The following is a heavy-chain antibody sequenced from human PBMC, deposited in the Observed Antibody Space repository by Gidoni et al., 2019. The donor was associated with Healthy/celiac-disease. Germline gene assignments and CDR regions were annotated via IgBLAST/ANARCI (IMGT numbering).Heavy chain of an antibody. D-gene: IGHD6-13*01. CDR3: AKAGGGIAAAGIFGGVDV. CDR1: GGSISSYY. CDR2: IYYSGST. J-gene: IGHJ6*02. Sequence: QVQLQESGPGLVKPSETLSLTCTVSGGSISSYYWSWIRQPPGKGLEWIGYIYYSGSTNYNPSLKSRVTISVDTSKNQFSLKLSSVTAADTAVYYCAKAGGGIAAAGIFGGVDVWGQGTTVTVSS. V-gene: IGHV4-59*01.